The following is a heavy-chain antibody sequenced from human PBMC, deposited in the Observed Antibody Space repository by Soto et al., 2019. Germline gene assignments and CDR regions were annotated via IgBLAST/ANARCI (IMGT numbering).Heavy chain of an antibody. Sequence: QVQLQESGPGLVKPSQTLSLTCTVSGGSISSGGYYWSWIRQHPGKGLEWIGYIYYSGSTNYNPSLKRRVTISVDTSKNQFSLKLSSVTAADTALYYCARGYCSRTSCFDPWGQGTLVTVSS. CDR2: IYYSGST. CDR3: ARGYCSRTSCFDP. V-gene: IGHV4-31*03. J-gene: IGHJ5*02. CDR1: GGSISSGGYY. D-gene: IGHD2-2*01.